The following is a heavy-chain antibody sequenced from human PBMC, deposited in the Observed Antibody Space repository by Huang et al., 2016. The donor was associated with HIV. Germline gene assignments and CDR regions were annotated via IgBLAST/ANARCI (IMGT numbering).Heavy chain of an antibody. CDR1: IFTFSTSA. CDR2: ISGSSSST. Sequence: EVQLLESGGGLFQPGGSLRLSCAASIFTFSTSAMSWVRQAPGKVLEWVSGISGSSSSTYYADAVKGRFTISRDNSRNTLYMQMKSLRVEDTAIYYCAKGSERSLTGPKYQYYFDYWGQGTLVTVSS. CDR3: AKGSERSLTGPKYQYYFDY. V-gene: IGHV3-23*01. D-gene: IGHD3-3*01. J-gene: IGHJ4*02.